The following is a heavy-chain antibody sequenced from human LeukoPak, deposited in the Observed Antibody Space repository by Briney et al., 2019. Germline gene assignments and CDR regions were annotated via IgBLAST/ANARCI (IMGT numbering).Heavy chain of an antibody. CDR1: GFTFSNYW. D-gene: IGHD6-6*01. J-gene: IGHJ4*02. Sequence: GGSLRLSCTVSGFTFSNYWMSWVRQAPGKGLECVAYIKEDGSDKNYVDSVKGRFTISRDNAKSSLYLQMNSLRVEHTAVYYCVRGTRSNSFWGQGTQVTVSS. V-gene: IGHV3-7*01. CDR3: VRGTRSNSF. CDR2: IKEDGSDK.